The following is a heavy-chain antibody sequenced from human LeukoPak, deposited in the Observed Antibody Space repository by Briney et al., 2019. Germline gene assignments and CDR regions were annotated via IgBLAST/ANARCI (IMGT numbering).Heavy chain of an antibody. V-gene: IGHV4-59*01. CDR3: ARGGRGWLQIDY. CDR1: GGSISSYY. J-gene: IGHJ4*02. Sequence: SETLSLTCTVSGGSISSYYWSWIRQPPGKGLEWIGYIYYSGSTNYNPSLKSRVTISVDTSKNQFSLKLSSVIAADTAVYYCARGGRGWLQIDYWGQGALVTVSS. D-gene: IGHD5-24*01. CDR2: IYYSGST.